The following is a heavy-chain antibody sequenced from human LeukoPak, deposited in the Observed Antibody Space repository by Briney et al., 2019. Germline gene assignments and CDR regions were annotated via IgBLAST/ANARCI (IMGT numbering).Heavy chain of an antibody. D-gene: IGHD3-22*01. CDR3: VKDLAHYYDSSGYEYFDY. CDR2: FIASGGST. V-gene: IGHV3-23*01. J-gene: IGHJ4*02. Sequence: GSLRPSCAASGFTFRRYAMSWVRQAPGKGLEWVSAFIASGGSTYSAHSVKGRFTPSRDNSKNTLYLHMNSLRVEDRAVYYCVKDLAHYYDSSGYEYFDYWGQGTLVSVSS. CDR1: GFTFRRYA.